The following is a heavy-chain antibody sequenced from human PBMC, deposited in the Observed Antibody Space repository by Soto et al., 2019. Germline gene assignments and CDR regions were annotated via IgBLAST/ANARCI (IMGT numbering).Heavy chain of an antibody. Sequence: SETLSLTCAVYGGSFSGYYWSWIRQPPGKGLEWIGEINHSGSTNYNPSLKSRVTISVDTSKNQFSLKLSSVTAADTAVYYCARTSALRVPGYWGQGTLVPVSS. V-gene: IGHV4-34*01. CDR1: GGSFSGYY. CDR2: INHSGST. J-gene: IGHJ4*02. D-gene: IGHD2-2*01. CDR3: ARTSALRVPGY.